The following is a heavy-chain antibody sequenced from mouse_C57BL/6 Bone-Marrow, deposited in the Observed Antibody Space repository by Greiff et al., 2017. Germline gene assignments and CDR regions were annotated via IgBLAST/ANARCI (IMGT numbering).Heavy chain of an antibody. CDR1: GFTFSDYY. V-gene: IGHV5-16*01. CDR2: INYDGSST. Sequence: EVHLVESEGGLVQPGSSMKLSCTASGFTFSDYYMAWVRQVPEKGLEWVANINYDGSSTYYLDSLKSRFIISRDNAKNILYLQMSSLKSEDTATYYCAREAVYDGYYGAMDYWGQGTSVTVSS. CDR3: AREAVYDGYYGAMDY. D-gene: IGHD2-3*01. J-gene: IGHJ4*01.